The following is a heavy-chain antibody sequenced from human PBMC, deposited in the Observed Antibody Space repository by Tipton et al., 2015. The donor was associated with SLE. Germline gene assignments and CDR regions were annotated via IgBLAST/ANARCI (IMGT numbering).Heavy chain of an antibody. V-gene: IGHV3-43D*04. J-gene: IGHJ4*02. CDR1: GFTFDDYA. CDR2: ISWDGGST. D-gene: IGHD6-13*01. Sequence: SLRLSCAASGFTFDDYAMHWVRQAPGKGLEWVSLISWDGGSTYYADSVKGRFTISRDNSKNSLYLQMNSLRAEDTAVYYCAGSGIAAAVGYWGQGTLVTVSS. CDR3: AGSGIAAAVGY.